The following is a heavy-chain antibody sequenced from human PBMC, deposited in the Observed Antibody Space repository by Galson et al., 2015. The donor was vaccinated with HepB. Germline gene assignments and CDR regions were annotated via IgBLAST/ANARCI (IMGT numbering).Heavy chain of an antibody. CDR3: ARDRCSDTTCYYSYAMDV. Sequence: SLRLSCAASGFSVSNYHMSWVRQAPGKGLEGVSVVYSGGNTYYADSVKGRFTISRDNSKNTLYLHMSSLRAEDTAVYYCARDRCSDTTCYYSYAMDVWGQGTTVTVSS. V-gene: IGHV3-53*01. D-gene: IGHD2-2*01. J-gene: IGHJ6*02. CDR2: VYSGGNT. CDR1: GFSVSNYH.